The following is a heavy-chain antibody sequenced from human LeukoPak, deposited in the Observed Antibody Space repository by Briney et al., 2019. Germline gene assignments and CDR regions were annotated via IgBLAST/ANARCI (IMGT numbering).Heavy chain of an antibody. CDR1: GGSISSGGYY. J-gene: IGHJ4*02. Sequence: SQTLSLTCTVSGGSISSGGYYWSWIRQHPGKGLEWIGYIYYSGSTYYNPSLKSRVIISVDTSKNQFSLKLSSVTAADTAVYYCARHPYSSPYFDYWGQGTLVTVSS. CDR2: IYYSGST. CDR3: ARHPYSSPYFDY. D-gene: IGHD6-13*01. V-gene: IGHV4-31*03.